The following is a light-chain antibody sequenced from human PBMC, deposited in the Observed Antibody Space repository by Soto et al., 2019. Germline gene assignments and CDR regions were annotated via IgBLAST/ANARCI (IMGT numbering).Light chain of an antibody. CDR3: TSYTSSSTVI. CDR1: SSDVGGYKY. J-gene: IGLJ2*01. V-gene: IGLV2-14*01. CDR2: EVN. Sequence: QSALTQPASVSGSPGQSITISCTGNSSDVGGYKYVSWYQQHPGKAPKLMLYEVNNRPSGVSNRFSGSKSGNTASLTISGLQAEDDADYYCTSYTSSSTVIFGGGTKLTGL.